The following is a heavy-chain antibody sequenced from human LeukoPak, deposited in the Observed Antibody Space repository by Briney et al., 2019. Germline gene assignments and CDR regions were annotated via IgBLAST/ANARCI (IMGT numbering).Heavy chain of an antibody. V-gene: IGHV4-38-2*02. D-gene: IGHD3-22*01. CDR3: ARVVRDSSGYYYFDY. CDR1: GYSISSGYY. Sequence: PSETLSLTCTVSGYSISSGYYWGWIRPPPGKGLEWIGSIYHSGSTYYNPSLKSRVTISVDTSKNQFSLKLSSVTAADTAVYYCARVVRDSSGYYYFDYWGQGTLVTVSS. J-gene: IGHJ4*02. CDR2: IYHSGST.